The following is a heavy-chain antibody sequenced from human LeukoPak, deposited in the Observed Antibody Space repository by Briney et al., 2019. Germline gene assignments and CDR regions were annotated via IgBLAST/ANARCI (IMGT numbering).Heavy chain of an antibody. CDR2: IYHSGST. CDR3: ARVPNGSSWYPRAYFDY. CDR1: GGSISSSSYY. D-gene: IGHD6-13*01. V-gene: IGHV4-39*01. Sequence: SETLSLTCTVSGGSISSSSYYWGWIRQPPGKGLEWIGSIYHSGSTYYNPSLKSRVTISVDTSKNQFSLKLSSVTAADTAVYYCARVPNGSSWYPRAYFDYWGQGTLVTVSS. J-gene: IGHJ4*02.